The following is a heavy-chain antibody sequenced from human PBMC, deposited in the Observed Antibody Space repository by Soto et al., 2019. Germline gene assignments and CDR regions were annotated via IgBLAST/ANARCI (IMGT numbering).Heavy chain of an antibody. CDR2: IYSGGAP. V-gene: IGHV3-53*01. J-gene: IGHJ6*02. CDR1: GFSVSSNY. CDR3: AREFEMDV. Sequence: EVQLVESGGGLTQPGGSLRLSCAASGFSVSSNYMSWVRQAPGKGLEWVSVIYSGGAPYYADSVKGRFTISRDNSENTVYLQMNSLRAEDTAMDDCAREFEMDVWGQGTTVTVSS. D-gene: IGHD3-16*01.